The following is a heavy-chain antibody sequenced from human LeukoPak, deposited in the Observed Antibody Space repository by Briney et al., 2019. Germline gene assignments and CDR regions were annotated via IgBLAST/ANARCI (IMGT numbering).Heavy chain of an antibody. V-gene: IGHV3-30*18. J-gene: IGHJ4*02. CDR1: GFTFSSYG. CDR2: ISYDGSNK. CDR3: AKRRASGSRLAAAPT. D-gene: IGHD6-13*01. Sequence: PGRSLRLSCAASGFTFSSYGMHWVRQAPGKGLEWVAVISYDGSNKYYADSVKGRFTISRDNSKNTLYLQMNSLRAEDTAVYYCAKRRASGSRLAAAPTWGQGTLVTASS.